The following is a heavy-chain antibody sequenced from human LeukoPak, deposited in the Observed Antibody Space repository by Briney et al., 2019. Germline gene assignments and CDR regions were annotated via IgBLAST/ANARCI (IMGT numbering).Heavy chain of an antibody. CDR1: GFTFDDYA. V-gene: IGHV3-43D*03. CDR3: AKEGYYYDSSGPFDY. D-gene: IGHD3-22*01. Sequence: GGSLRLSCAASGFTFDDYAMHWVRQAPGKGLEWVSLISWEGGSTYYADSVKGRFTISRDNSKNSLYLQMNSLRAEDTALYYCAKEGYYYDSSGPFDYWGQGTLVTVSS. CDR2: ISWEGGST. J-gene: IGHJ4*02.